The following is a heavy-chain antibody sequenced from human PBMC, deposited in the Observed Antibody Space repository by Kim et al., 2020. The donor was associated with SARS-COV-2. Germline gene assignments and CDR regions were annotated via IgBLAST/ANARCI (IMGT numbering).Heavy chain of an antibody. Sequence: GGSLRLSCEASGFTLSDYYMSWIRQAPGKGLEWVSYIGPTGTPIYYTKSVEGRFAISRDSAKKSLFLQMNSLRVEDTALYFCARGPPRPGPRSRLYSGSGAYINSWGQGTRVTVSS. V-gene: IGHV3-11*01. CDR2: IGPTGTPI. CDR1: GFTLSDYY. D-gene: IGHD3-10*01. CDR3: ARGPPRPGPRSRLYSGSGAYINS. J-gene: IGHJ4*02.